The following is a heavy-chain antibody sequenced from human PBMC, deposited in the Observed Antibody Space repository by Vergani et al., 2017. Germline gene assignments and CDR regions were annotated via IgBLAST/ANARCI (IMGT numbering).Heavy chain of an antibody. J-gene: IGHJ6*03. CDR1: GGSISSYY. CDR2: IYYSGST. CDR3: ARGVAAAGYYYYYMDV. Sequence: QVQLQESGPGLVKPSETLSLTCTVSGGSISSYYWSWIRQPPGKGLEWIGYIYYSGSTNYNPSLKSRVTISVDTSKNQFSLKLSSVTAADTAVYYCARGVAAAGYYYYYMDVWGKGP. D-gene: IGHD6-13*01. V-gene: IGHV4-59*01.